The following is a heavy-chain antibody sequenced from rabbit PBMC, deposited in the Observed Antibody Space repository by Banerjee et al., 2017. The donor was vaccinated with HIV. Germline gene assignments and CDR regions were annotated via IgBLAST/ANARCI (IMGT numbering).Heavy chain of an antibody. V-gene: IGHV1S45*01. CDR1: GFSFRSSYW. CDR2: IYTRDTGTT. J-gene: IGHJ4*01. CDR3: ARDDSSSGGYVFNL. Sequence: QEQPEESGGELVKPGASLTLTCKAYGFSFRSSYWICWVRQAPGTGLELIECIYTRDTGTTWYASWVNGRFTSSKTSSTTVSLQLNSLPAADTATYFCARDDSSSGGYVFNLWGPGTLVAVS. D-gene: IGHD1-1*01.